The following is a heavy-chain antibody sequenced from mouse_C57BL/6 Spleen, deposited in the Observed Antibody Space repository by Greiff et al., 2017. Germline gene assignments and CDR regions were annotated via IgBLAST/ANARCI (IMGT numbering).Heavy chain of an antibody. V-gene: IGHV1-50*01. D-gene: IGHD1-1*01. J-gene: IGHJ1*03. CDR3: ARRVTTVVAPYWYFDV. CDR1: GYTFTSYW. Sequence: VQRVESGAELVKPGASVKLSCKASGYTFTSYWMQWVKQRPGQGLEWIGEIDPSDSYTNYNQKFKGKATLTVDTSSSTAYMPLSSLTSEDSAVYYGARRVTTVVAPYWYFDVWGTGTTVTVSS. CDR2: IDPSDSYT.